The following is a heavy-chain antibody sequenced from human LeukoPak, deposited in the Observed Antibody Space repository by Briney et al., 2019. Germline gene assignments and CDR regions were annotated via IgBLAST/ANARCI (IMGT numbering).Heavy chain of an antibody. CDR2: IYSGGST. Sequence: PGGSLRLSCAASGFTFSSYAMHWVRQAPGKGLEWVSLIYSGGSTYYADSVKGRFTISRDNSENTLYLQMNNLRVEDTAVYYCARDGRGGGAWGPGTLVTVSS. V-gene: IGHV3-53*01. D-gene: IGHD3-16*01. CDR3: ARDGRGGGA. CDR1: GFTFSSYA. J-gene: IGHJ4*02.